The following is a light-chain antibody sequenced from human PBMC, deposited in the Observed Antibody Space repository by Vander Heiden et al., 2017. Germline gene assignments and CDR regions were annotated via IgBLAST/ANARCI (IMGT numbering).Light chain of an antibody. V-gene: IGLV3-16*01. CDR3: LSADSIYTYV. J-gene: IGLJ1*01. CDR2: KDN. Sequence: SYELTQAPSVSVSLGQMARITCSGEALPKKYPYWYQQKPGQFPVLVIYKDNERPSGIPERFSGSSSGTIVTLTISGAQAEDGADCYCLSADSIYTYVFGSGTKVTVL. CDR1: ALPKKY.